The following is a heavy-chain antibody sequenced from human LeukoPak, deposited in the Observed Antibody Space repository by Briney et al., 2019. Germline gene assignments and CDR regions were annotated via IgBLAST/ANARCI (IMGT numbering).Heavy chain of an antibody. CDR3: AWGYYDSSGYYPFDY. V-gene: IGHV3-30*03. CDR1: GFTFSSHG. CDR2: ISYDENNK. D-gene: IGHD3-22*01. Sequence: GGSLRLSCAASGFTFSSHGMHWVRQAPGKGLEWVAVISYDENNKYYADSVKGRFTISRDSSKNTVYLQMSSLRAEDTAVYYCAWGYYDSSGYYPFDYWGQGTLVTVSS. J-gene: IGHJ4*02.